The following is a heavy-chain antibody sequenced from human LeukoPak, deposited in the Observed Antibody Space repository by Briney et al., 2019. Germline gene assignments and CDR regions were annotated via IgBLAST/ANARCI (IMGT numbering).Heavy chain of an antibody. CDR1: GFSFSSYG. Sequence: GGSLRLSCAGSGFSFSSYGMHWVRQAPGKGLEWMAFIRSDGSNKYYADSVKGRFTISRDNSKNSLYLQMNSLRAEDTAVYYCAKDAGVDIVATIYYYYYMDVWGKGTTVTISS. CDR2: IRSDGSNK. D-gene: IGHD5-12*01. V-gene: IGHV3-30*02. CDR3: AKDAGVDIVATIYYYYYMDV. J-gene: IGHJ6*03.